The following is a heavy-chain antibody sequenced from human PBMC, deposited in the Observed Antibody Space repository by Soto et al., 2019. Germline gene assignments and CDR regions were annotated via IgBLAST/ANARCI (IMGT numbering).Heavy chain of an antibody. CDR1: GFTFSSYA. V-gene: IGHV3-30-3*01. J-gene: IGHJ4*02. CDR2: ISYDGSNK. Sequence: PGGSLRLSCAASGFTFSSYAMHWVRQAPGKGLEWVAVISYDGSNKYYADSVKGRFTISRDNSKNTLYLQMNSLRAEDTAVYYCARIPRHYDFWSGYSDYWGQGTLVTVSS. D-gene: IGHD3-3*01. CDR3: ARIPRHYDFWSGYSDY.